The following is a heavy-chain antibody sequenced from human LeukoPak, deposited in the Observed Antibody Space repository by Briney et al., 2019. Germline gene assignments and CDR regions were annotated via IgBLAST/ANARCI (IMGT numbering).Heavy chain of an antibody. CDR3: AKDRPLWFGEYLFDY. J-gene: IGHJ4*02. CDR1: GFTFSSYA. V-gene: IGHV3-23*01. Sequence: PGGSLRLSCAASGFTFSSYAMSWVRQAPGKGLEWVSTISGSGGSTYYADSVKGRFTISRDNSKNTLYLQMNSLRAEDTAVYYCAKDRPLWFGEYLFDYWGQGTLVTVSS. D-gene: IGHD3-10*01. CDR2: ISGSGGST.